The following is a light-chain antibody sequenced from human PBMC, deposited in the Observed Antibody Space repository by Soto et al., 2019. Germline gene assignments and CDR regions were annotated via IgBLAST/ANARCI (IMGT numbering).Light chain of an antibody. CDR3: QQYNSYWT. V-gene: IGKV1-5*03. CDR1: QSISSW. CDR2: KAS. Sequence: DIQMTQSPSTLSASVGDRVTINCRASQSISSWLAWYQQKPGKAPKLLIYKASSLESGVPSRFSGSGSGTEFTLTIISLQPDDFATYYCQQYNSYWTFGQGTKVEIK. J-gene: IGKJ1*01.